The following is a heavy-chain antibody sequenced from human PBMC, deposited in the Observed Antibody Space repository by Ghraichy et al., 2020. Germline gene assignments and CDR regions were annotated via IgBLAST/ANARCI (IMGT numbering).Heavy chain of an antibody. Sequence: SETLSLTCAVYGGSFSGYYWSWIRQPPGKRLEWIGEINHSGSTNYNPSLKSRVTISVDTSKNQFSLKLSSVTAADTAVYYCARGDYYGSGSYYSKKPLPNDYWGQGTLVTVSS. V-gene: IGHV4-34*01. CDR1: GGSFSGYY. CDR2: INHSGST. CDR3: ARGDYYGSGSYYSKKPLPNDY. J-gene: IGHJ4*02. D-gene: IGHD3-10*01.